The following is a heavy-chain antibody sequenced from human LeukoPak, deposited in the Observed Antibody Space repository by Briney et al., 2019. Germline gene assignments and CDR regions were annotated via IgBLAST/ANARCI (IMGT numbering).Heavy chain of an antibody. Sequence: GGSLRLSGAASGFTFSSFAMSWVRQAPGKGLEWVSAISGSGDNTHYADSVKGRFTISRDNSKNTLYLQMNTLRAEDTAVYYCAKDTMFYDILTGYPHFDYWGQGTLVTVSS. CDR2: ISGSGDNT. CDR3: AKDTMFYDILTGYPHFDY. J-gene: IGHJ4*02. D-gene: IGHD3-9*01. V-gene: IGHV3-23*01. CDR1: GFTFSSFA.